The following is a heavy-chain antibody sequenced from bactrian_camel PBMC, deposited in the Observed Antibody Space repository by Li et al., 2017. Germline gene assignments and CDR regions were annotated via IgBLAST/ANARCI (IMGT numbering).Heavy chain of an antibody. J-gene: IGHJ4*01. Sequence: HVQLVESGGGLVQTGGSLRLSCSASGFTFGHHYMTWVRQAPGKGLEWLSSISPDGGNVVESDSIQGRFTVSRDNAKSVMYLQMNSVKAEDTAMYYCTSPTESGWSELIYWGQGTQVTVS. CDR1: GFTFGHHY. D-gene: IGHD5*01. V-gene: IGHV3S20*01. CDR3: TSPTESGWSELIY. CDR2: ISPDGGNV.